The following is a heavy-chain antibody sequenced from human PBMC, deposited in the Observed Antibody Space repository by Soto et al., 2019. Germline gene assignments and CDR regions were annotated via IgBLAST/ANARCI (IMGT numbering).Heavy chain of an antibody. V-gene: IGHV1-18*01. CDR2: INTNNGNT. J-gene: IGHJ6*02. Sequence: ASVKASYKDPGYTFACYGSCSVQQAPGQGLEWLGWINTNNGNTNYAQNLQGRVIMTADTSTSTAYMELRSLRSDDTAIYYCTREGSAPYYYYGMDAWGQGTTVTVSS. CDR3: TREGSAPYYYYGMDA. CDR1: GYTFACYG. D-gene: IGHD3-10*01.